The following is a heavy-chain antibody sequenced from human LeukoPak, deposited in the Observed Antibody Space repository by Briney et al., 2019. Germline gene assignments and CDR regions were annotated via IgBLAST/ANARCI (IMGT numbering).Heavy chain of an antibody. CDR3: ATESGTYSGTCFDY. CDR2: ISSSSNTI. D-gene: IGHD1-26*01. J-gene: IGHJ4*02. Sequence: GGSLRLSCATSEFTFSAYAMNWVRQAPGKGLEWVSYISSSSNTIYYADSVKGRFTISRDNAKNSLYLQMNSLRAEDTAVYFCATESGTYSGTCFDYWGQGTLVTVSS. CDR1: EFTFSAYA. V-gene: IGHV3-48*01.